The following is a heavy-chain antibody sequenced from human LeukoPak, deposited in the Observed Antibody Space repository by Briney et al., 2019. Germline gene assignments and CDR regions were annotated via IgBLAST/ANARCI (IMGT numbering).Heavy chain of an antibody. Sequence: ASVKVSSKASVYTFTSDYMHWVRHAPGQGLEWMGIINPSGGSTSYGQKFKGRVTMTRDTSTSTVYMELSSLRSEDTAVYYCARGRIAVAGNDYWGQGTLVTVSS. CDR2: INPSGGST. D-gene: IGHD6-19*01. J-gene: IGHJ4*02. CDR3: ARGRIAVAGNDY. CDR1: VYTFTSDY. V-gene: IGHV1-46*01.